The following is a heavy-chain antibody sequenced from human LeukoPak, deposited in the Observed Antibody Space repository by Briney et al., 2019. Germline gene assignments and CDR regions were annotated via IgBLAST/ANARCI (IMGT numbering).Heavy chain of an antibody. V-gene: IGHV3-23*01. CDR1: GFTFSSYS. D-gene: IGHD2/OR15-2a*01. Sequence: GGSLRLSCAASGFTFSSYSLSWVRQAPGKGLGWISSISSNDHSTYYAGSVKGRFTISRDNSKNTLYLQMNSLRAEDTAVYYCVSFAYWGQGTLVTVSS. CDR2: ISSNDHST. J-gene: IGHJ4*02. CDR3: VSFAY.